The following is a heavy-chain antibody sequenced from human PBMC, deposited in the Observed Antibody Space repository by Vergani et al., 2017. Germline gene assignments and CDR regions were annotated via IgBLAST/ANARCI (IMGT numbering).Heavy chain of an antibody. CDR2: ISYDGSNK. Sequence: QVQLVESGGGVVQPGRYLSLYCADSGFTFSRYAMHWDRQAPGKGLEWVAVISYDGSNKYYADSVKGRFTISRDNSKNTLYLQMNSLRAEDTAVYYCARYGSGYCSSTSCSGDAFDIWGQGTMVTVSS. CDR3: ARYGSGYCSSTSCSGDAFDI. V-gene: IGHV3-30-3*01. J-gene: IGHJ3*02. CDR1: GFTFSRYA. D-gene: IGHD2-2*01.